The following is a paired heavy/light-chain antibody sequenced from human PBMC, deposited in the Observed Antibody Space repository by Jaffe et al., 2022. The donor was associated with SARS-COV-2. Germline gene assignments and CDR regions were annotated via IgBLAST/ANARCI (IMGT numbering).Heavy chain of an antibody. D-gene: IGHD5-18*01. CDR3: ARATRDTYGYNPDLAY. CDR1: GYIFSNYY. Sequence: QVQLVQSGAEVKKPGASVKVSCKTSGYIFSNYYMHWVRQAPGQGLEWMGVINPDGAGTTYSQKFQGRVTMTRDTSTSTFYLELRSLKSDDEAVYFCARATRDTYGYNPDLAYWGQGTLVTVSS. CDR2: INPDGAGT. V-gene: IGHV1-46*01. J-gene: IGHJ4*02.
Light chain of an antibody. J-gene: IGLJ2*01. CDR3: AARDDILSGVI. CDR2: DND. CDR1: SSNVGTKY. Sequence: QSVLTQPPSASGTPGQRVTISCSGSSSNVGTKYVYWYQQLPGRAPQLLIYDNDQRRPGVPDRFSGAKSGTSASLAISGLRSEDEADYYCAARDDILSGVIFGGGTKLTVL. V-gene: IGLV1-47*01.